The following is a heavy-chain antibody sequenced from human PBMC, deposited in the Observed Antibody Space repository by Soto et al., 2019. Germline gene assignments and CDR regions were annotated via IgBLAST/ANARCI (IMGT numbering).Heavy chain of an antibody. CDR3: ARGSIAAAGYYYYYGMDV. CDR1: GYSFTSYW. J-gene: IGHJ6*02. Sequence: GESLKISCKGSGYSFTSYWIGWVRQMPGKGLEWMGIIYPGDSDTRYSPSFQDQVTISADKSISTAYLQWSSLKASDTAMYYCARGSIAAAGYYYYYGMDVWGQGTTVTVSS. D-gene: IGHD6-13*01. CDR2: IYPGDSDT. V-gene: IGHV5-51*01.